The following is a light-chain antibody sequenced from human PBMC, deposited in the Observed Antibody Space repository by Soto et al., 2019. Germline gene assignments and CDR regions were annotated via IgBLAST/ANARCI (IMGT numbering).Light chain of an antibody. CDR2: NAS. Sequence: EIVLTQSPATLSLSPGERATLSCRASQTVSNYLAWYQQKPGQVPRLLIYNASNRATGVPVRFSGSGSGTEFTLTSSSLEPDDLAVYYCQQRGNWPLPWTFGQGAKVEI. V-gene: IGKV3-11*01. CDR3: QQRGNWPLPWT. CDR1: QTVSNY. J-gene: IGKJ1*01.